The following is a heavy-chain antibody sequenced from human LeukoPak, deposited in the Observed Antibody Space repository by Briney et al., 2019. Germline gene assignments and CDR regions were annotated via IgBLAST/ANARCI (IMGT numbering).Heavy chain of an antibody. V-gene: IGHV1-2*02. J-gene: IGHJ4*02. Sequence: GASVKVSCKASGYTFTGYYMHWVRQAPGQGLEWMGWINPNNGDTKYAQSFLGRVTMTRDTSTTTAYMELSSLRSDDTAVYFCASYPRSIPTPPFDYWGQGTLVTVSS. CDR2: INPNNGDT. CDR1: GYTFTGYY. D-gene: IGHD2-21*01. CDR3: ASYPRSIPTPPFDY.